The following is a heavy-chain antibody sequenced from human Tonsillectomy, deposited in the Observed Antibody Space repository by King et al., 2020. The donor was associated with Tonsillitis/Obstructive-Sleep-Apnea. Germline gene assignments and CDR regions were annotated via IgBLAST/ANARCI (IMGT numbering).Heavy chain of an antibody. V-gene: IGHV4-34*01. CDR2: INHNGNT. CDR1: GGSFSGYH. CDR3: ARGFGSGSYYYMDV. Sequence: VPLQQWGAGLLKPSETLSLTCAVYGGSFSGYHWSWLRQPPGKGLEWIGEINHNGNTNYNTSLKSRVTISVDTSKNQFSLKLSSVTAADTAVYYCARGFGSGSYYYMDVWGKGTTVTVSS. D-gene: IGHD1-26*01. J-gene: IGHJ6*03.